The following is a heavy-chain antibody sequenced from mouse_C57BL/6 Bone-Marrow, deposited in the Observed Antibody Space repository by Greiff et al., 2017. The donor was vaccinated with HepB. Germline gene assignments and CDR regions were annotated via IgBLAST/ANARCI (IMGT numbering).Heavy chain of an antibody. D-gene: IGHD2-1*01. J-gene: IGHJ3*01. V-gene: IGHV5-4*03. CDR3: ARRYGNHGFAY. CDR1: GFTFSSYA. CDR2: ISDGGSYT. Sequence: EVKLVESGGGLVKPGGSLKLSCAASGFTFSSYAMSWVRQTPEKRLEWVATISDGGSYTYYPDNVKGRFTISRDNAKNNLYLQMSHLKSEDTAMYYCARRYGNHGFAYWGQGTRVTVSA.